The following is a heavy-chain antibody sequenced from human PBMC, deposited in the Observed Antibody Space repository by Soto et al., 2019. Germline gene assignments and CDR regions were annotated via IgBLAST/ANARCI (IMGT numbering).Heavy chain of an antibody. CDR2: ISGSGSFT. V-gene: IGHV3-11*06. Sequence: ESGGGLVKPGGSLRLSCALSGFTVSDHYLTWIRQAPGRGLEWIAYISGSGSFTNYADSVKGRFIISRDIAQNSMYLQINSLRDEDTAVYYCARSSGWRQVVGYKYGLDVWGQGTAVTVSS. CDR3: ARSSGWRQVVGYKYGLDV. J-gene: IGHJ6*02. D-gene: IGHD5-18*01. CDR1: GFTVSDHY.